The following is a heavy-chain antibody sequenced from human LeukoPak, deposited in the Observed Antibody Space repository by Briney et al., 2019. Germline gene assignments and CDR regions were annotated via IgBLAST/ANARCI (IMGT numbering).Heavy chain of an antibody. CDR1: GLRFSTYG. CDR3: VKDPPSPDPYTNYLFDY. V-gene: IGHV3-30*02. CDR2: IRHDGTND. J-gene: IGHJ4*02. Sequence: GGSLRLSCAASGLRFSTYGMHWVRQAPGKGLEWVAYIRHDGTNDHYADSVKGRFTIYRDNPKNTLYLQMYSLRAEDTAIYFCVKDPPSPDPYTNYLFDYWGQGTLVTVSS. D-gene: IGHD4-11*01.